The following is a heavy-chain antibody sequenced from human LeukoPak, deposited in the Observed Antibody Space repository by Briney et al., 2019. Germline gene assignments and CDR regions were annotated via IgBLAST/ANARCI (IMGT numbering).Heavy chain of an antibody. CDR2: ISGGGGST. D-gene: IGHD3-10*01. CDR1: GFTFSSYT. V-gene: IGHV3-23*01. Sequence: PGGSLRLSCAASGFTFSSYTMSWVRQAPGKGLEWVSGISGGGGSTYYADSVKGRFTISRDNAKNSLYLQMNSLRAEDTAVYYCARGGLYYYGSGSPFDYWGQGTLVTVSS. CDR3: ARGGLYYYGSGSPFDY. J-gene: IGHJ4*02.